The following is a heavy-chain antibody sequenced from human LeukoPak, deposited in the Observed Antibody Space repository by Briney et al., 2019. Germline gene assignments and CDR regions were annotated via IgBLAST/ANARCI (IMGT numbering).Heavy chain of an antibody. CDR2: IEQDGSEK. D-gene: IGHD2-2*01. V-gene: IGHV3-7*01. J-gene: IGHJ5*02. Sequence: GGSLRLSCAASGFTFGSYWMSWVRQAPGKGLEWVANIEQDGSEKYYVDSVKGRFTISRDNAKNSLYLQMNSLRAEDTAVYYCARDRYCSSTSCYGNNWFDPWGQGTLVTVSS. CDR3: ARDRYCSSTSCYGNNWFDP. CDR1: GFTFGSYW.